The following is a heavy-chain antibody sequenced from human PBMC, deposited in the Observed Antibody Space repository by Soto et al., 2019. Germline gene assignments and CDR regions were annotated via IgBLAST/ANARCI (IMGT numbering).Heavy chain of an antibody. D-gene: IGHD2-2*02. CDR2: IYYSGST. Sequence: SETLSLTCTVSGGSVSSGSYYWSWIRQPPGKGLEWIGYIYYSGSTNYNPSLKSRVTISVDTSKNQFSLKLSSVTAADTAVYYCARQGCSSTSCYKGFDYWGQGTLVTVS. V-gene: IGHV4-61*01. CDR1: GGSVSSGSYY. J-gene: IGHJ4*02. CDR3: ARQGCSSTSCYKGFDY.